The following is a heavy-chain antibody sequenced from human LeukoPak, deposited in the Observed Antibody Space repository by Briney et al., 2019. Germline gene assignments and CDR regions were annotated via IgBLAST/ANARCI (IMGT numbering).Heavy chain of an antibody. D-gene: IGHD3-10*01. CDR2: IYSGGST. CDR3: AKHGSGSYYAAYYFDY. J-gene: IGHJ4*02. Sequence: GGSLRLSCAASGFTVSNNYMSWVRQAPGKGLEWVSVIYSGGSTYYADSVKGRFTISRDNSKNTLYVQMNSLRAEDTAVYYCAKHGSGSYYAAYYFDYWGQGTLVTVSS. CDR1: GFTVSNNY. V-gene: IGHV3-66*04.